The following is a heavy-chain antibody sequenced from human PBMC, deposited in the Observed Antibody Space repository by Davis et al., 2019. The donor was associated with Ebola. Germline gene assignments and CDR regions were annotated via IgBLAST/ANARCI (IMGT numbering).Heavy chain of an antibody. CDR2: ISYSGST. D-gene: IGHD4-23*01. J-gene: IGHJ4*02. CDR3: ARASYGGNSGQRY. Sequence: SETLSLTCSVSGGSINSNYWSWIRQPPGKGLEWIGYISYSGSTNYNPSLKSRVTISVDTSKNQFSLKLSSVTAADTAVYYCARASYGGNSGQRYWGQGTLVTVSS. CDR1: GGSINSNY. V-gene: IGHV4-59*01.